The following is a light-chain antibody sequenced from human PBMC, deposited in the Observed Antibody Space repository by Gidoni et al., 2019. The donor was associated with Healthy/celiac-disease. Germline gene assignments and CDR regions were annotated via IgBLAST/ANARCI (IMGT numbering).Light chain of an antibody. J-gene: IGKJ1*01. V-gene: IGKV1-39*01. Sequence: DIQMTQSPSSLSASVGDRVTITCRASQSISSYLNWYQQKPGKAPKLLIYAASSLQRGVPSRFSGSGSGTDFTLTISRLQPEDVATYYCQQSYSTPRTFGQGTKVEIK. CDR1: QSISSY. CDR2: AAS. CDR3: QQSYSTPRT.